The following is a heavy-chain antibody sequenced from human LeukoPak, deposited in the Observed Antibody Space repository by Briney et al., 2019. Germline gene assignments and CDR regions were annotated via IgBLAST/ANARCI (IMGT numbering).Heavy chain of an antibody. D-gene: IGHD3-10*01. V-gene: IGHV4-4*09. J-gene: IGHJ2*01. CDR1: GGSIRSYY. Sequence: SETLSLNCTVSGGSIRSYYWSWIRQPPGKGLEWIGYIYTSGSTSYNPSLKRRVTISLDTSKNQFSLNLSSVTAADTALYYCARHPLLGSYWYFDLWGRGTLVTVSS. CDR2: IYTSGST. CDR3: ARHPLLGSYWYFDL.